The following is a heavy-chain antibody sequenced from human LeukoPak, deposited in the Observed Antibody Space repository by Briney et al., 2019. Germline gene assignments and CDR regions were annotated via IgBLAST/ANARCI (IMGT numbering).Heavy chain of an antibody. CDR1: GYTFTGYY. Sequence: ASVKVSCKASGYTFTGYYMHLVRQAPGQGLEWMGRINPNSGGTNYAHKFQGRVTMTRDTSISTAYMELSRLRSDDTAVYYCASPNWNDGSSPWGQGTLVTVSS. V-gene: IGHV1-2*06. CDR3: ASPNWNDGSSP. D-gene: IGHD1-1*01. J-gene: IGHJ5*02. CDR2: INPNSGGT.